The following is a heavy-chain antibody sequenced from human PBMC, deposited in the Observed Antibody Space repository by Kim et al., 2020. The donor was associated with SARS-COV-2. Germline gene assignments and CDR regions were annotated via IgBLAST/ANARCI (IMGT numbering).Heavy chain of an antibody. J-gene: IGHJ4*02. CDR2: IYYTGST. D-gene: IGHD3-10*01. CDR1: GDSISSGTYY. CDR3: ARYYYGSGTYNPHLDY. Sequence: SETLSLTCTVSGDSISSGTYYWTWIRQLPGKGLEWIGYIYYTGSTYYNSSLKSRVTISVDPSKNQFSLKLNSVTAADTAVYFCARYYYGSGTYNPHLDYWGQGTLVTVSS. V-gene: IGHV4-31*03.